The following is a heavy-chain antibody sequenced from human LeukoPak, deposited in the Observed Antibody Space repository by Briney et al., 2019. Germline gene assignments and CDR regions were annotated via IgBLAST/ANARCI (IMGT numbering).Heavy chain of an antibody. CDR2: IKQDGSEK. V-gene: IGHV3-7*03. CDR3: ARDGSTTADYDYVWGSYRYRDYFDY. Sequence: GGPLRLSCAASGFTFSSYWMSWVRQAPGKGLEWVANIKQDGSEKYYVDSVKGRFTISRDNAKNSLYLQMNSLRAEDTAVYYCARDGSTTADYDYVWGSYRYRDYFDYWGQGTLVTVSS. J-gene: IGHJ4*02. CDR1: GFTFSSYW. D-gene: IGHD3-16*02.